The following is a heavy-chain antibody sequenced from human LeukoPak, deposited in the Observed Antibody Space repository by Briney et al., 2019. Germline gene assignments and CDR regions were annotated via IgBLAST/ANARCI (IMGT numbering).Heavy chain of an antibody. V-gene: IGHV3-21*01. D-gene: IGHD3-10*01. CDR1: GFTFSSYS. Sequence: GGSLRLSCAASGFTFSSYSMNWVRQGPGKGLEWFSSISSSSSNIYYADSVKGRFTISRDNAKNSLYLQMNSLRAEDTAVYYCARGSYYYGSGSPGDFDYWGQGTLVTVSS. CDR3: ARGSYYYGSGSPGDFDY. CDR2: ISSSSSNI. J-gene: IGHJ4*02.